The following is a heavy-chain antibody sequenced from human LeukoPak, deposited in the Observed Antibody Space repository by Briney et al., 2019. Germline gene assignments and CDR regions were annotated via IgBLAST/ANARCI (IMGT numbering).Heavy chain of an antibody. D-gene: IGHD6-13*01. CDR2: IYHSGTI. J-gene: IGHJ4*02. V-gene: IGHV4-38-2*02. CDR1: GYSISSGYY. CDR3: ARGLGRQQLVSPFDY. Sequence: PSETLSLTCTVSGYSISSGYYWDWIRQPPGKGLEWLASIYHSGTIYYNPSLKSRVIILVDTCKGQFSLKLTSVTAADTAVYYCARGLGRQQLVSPFDYWGQGTLVTVSS.